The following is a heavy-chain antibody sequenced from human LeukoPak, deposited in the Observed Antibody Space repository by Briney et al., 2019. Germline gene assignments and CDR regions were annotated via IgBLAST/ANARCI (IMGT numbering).Heavy chain of an antibody. J-gene: IGHJ3*02. Sequence: GASVKVSCKAPGYTFTSYGISWVRQAPGQGLEWMGWISAYNGNTNYAQKLQGRVTMTTDTSTSTAYMELRSLRSDDTAVYYCARGAPLYSSSSVPGAFDIWGQGAMVTVSS. CDR1: GYTFTSYG. D-gene: IGHD6-6*01. CDR3: ARGAPLYSSSSVPGAFDI. CDR2: ISAYNGNT. V-gene: IGHV1-18*01.